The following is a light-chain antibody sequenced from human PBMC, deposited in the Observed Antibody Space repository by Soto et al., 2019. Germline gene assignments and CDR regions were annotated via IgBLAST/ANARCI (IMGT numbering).Light chain of an antibody. V-gene: IGKV1-5*01. CDR3: QQYNSFPWT. J-gene: IGKJ1*01. Sequence: DIQMTQSPSTLSASIGDRVTITCRASQSITTFLAWYQQKPGKAPQILIYDASKLEPGVPSRLSGSGSGTEFTLTISSLQPDDFATYYCQQYNSFPWTFGQGTKVDIK. CDR1: QSITTF. CDR2: DAS.